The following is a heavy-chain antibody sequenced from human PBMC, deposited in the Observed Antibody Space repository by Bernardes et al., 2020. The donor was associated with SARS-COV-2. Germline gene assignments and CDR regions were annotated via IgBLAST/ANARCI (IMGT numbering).Heavy chain of an antibody. CDR1: GGSFSGYY. Sequence: SETLSLTCAVYGGSFSGYYWSWIRQPPGKGLEWIGEINHSGSTNYNPSLKSRVTISVDTSKNQFSLKLSSVTAADTAVYYCARVRSGSYYSLYYWGQGTLVTVSS. CDR3: ARVRSGSYYSLYY. D-gene: IGHD1-26*01. CDR2: INHSGST. J-gene: IGHJ4*02. V-gene: IGHV4-34*01.